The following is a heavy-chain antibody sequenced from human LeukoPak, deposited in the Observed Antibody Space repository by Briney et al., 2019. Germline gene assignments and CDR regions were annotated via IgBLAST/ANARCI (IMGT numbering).Heavy chain of an antibody. V-gene: IGHV3-53*01. J-gene: IGHJ4*02. CDR2: IYKNGTT. CDR3: ARDVAGDGYGHFDC. D-gene: IGHD5-24*01. Sequence: GGSLRLSCAASEFTVSGNHMTWVRQAPGRGLEWVSIIYKNGTTQYANSVKGRFFISRDNSKNTLYLQMNILRDGDTALYYCARDVAGDGYGHFDCWGQGTLVTVSS. CDR1: EFTVSGNH.